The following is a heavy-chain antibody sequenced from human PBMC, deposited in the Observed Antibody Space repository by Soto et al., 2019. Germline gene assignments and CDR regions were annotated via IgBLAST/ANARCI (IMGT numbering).Heavy chain of an antibody. J-gene: IGHJ4*02. CDR2: FDPEDGET. CDR3: AAIYSGYDYLFH. CDR1: GYTLTELS. V-gene: IGHV1-24*01. Sequence: ASVKVSCKVSGYTLTELSMHWVRQAPGKGLEWMGGFDPEDGETIYAQKFQGRVTMTEDTSTDTAYMELSSLRSEDTAVYYCAAIYSGYDYLFHWGQGTLVTVSS. D-gene: IGHD5-12*01.